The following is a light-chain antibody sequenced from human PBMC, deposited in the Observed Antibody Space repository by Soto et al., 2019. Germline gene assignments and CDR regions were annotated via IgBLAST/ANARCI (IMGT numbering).Light chain of an antibody. V-gene: IGKV1-33*01. CDR1: QDISNY. J-gene: IGKJ4*01. CDR2: DAS. Sequence: DIQITHSRSSLSASVGDRVTITCQASQDISNYLNWYQQKPGKAPKLLIYDASNLETGVPSRFSGSGSGTDFTFTISSLQPEDIATYYCQQYDNLPLTFGG. CDR3: QQYDNLPLT.